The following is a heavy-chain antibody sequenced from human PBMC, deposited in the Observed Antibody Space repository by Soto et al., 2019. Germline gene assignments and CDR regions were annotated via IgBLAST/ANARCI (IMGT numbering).Heavy chain of an antibody. D-gene: IGHD1-1*01. Sequence: QVQLQQWGAGLLKPSETLSLTCAVYGGSFSGYYWSWIRQPPGKGLEWIGEINHSGSTNYNPSLKSRVTISVDTSKNQLSLKLSSVTAADTAVYYCARVGNWNDVGLFDYWGQGTLVTVSS. V-gene: IGHV4-34*01. CDR2: INHSGST. CDR3: ARVGNWNDVGLFDY. J-gene: IGHJ4*02. CDR1: GGSFSGYY.